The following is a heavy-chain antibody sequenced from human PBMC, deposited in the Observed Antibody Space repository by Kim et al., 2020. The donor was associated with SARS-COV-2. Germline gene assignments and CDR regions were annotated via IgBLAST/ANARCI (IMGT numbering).Heavy chain of an antibody. CDR2: ISYDGSNK. CDR1: GFTFSSYG. Sequence: GGSLRLSCAASGFTFSSYGMHWVRQAPGKGLEWVAVISYDGSNKYYADCVKGRFTISRDNSKNTLYLQMNSLRAEDTAVYYCASPTDRYCSGGSCYSEVGLKWDYYYYYGMDVWGQGTTVTVSS. J-gene: IGHJ6*02. D-gene: IGHD2-15*01. CDR3: ASPTDRYCSGGSCYSEVGLKWDYYYYYGMDV. V-gene: IGHV3-33*05.